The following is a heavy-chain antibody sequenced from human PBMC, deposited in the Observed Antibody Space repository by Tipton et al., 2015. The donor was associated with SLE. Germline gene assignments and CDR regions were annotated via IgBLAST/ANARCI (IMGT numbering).Heavy chain of an antibody. V-gene: IGHV4-39*07. Sequence: TLSLTCTVSGGSIRESSYYWVWIRQSPGRGLEWIGGIGSIYYNGKSYYNPSLKSRVTMSVDTSENQFSLRLTSVIAADTAVYYCARLHGYSYGLNWFDPWGQGTLISVSS. J-gene: IGHJ5*02. CDR2: IGSIYYNGKS. CDR1: GGSIRESSYY. CDR3: ARLHGYSYGLNWFDP. D-gene: IGHD5-18*01.